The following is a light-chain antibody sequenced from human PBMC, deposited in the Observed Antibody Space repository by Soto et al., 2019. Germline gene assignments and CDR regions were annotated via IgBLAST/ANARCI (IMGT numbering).Light chain of an antibody. CDR2: GNS. V-gene: IGLV1-40*01. J-gene: IGLJ1*01. Sequence: QSVLTQPPSVSGAPGQRVTISCTGSSSNIGAGYDVHWYQQLPGTAPKLLIYGNSNRPSGVPDRFSGSKSGTSASLAITGLQAEDAADYYCQSYDSSLSGPYYVFGTGTKLTVL. CDR1: SSNIGAGYD. CDR3: QSYDSSLSGPYYV.